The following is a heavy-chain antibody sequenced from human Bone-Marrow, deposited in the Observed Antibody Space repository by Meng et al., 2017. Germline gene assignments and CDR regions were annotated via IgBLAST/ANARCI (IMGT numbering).Heavy chain of an antibody. J-gene: IGHJ6*02. CDR3: ARGRGSGRYYYPSYYYYYGMDV. Sequence: GGSLRLSCAASGFTVSSNYMSWVRQAPGKGLEWVSVIYSGGSTYYADSVKGRFTISRDNSKNTLYLQMNSLRPEDTAVYYCARGRGSGRYYYPSYYYYYGMDVWGQGTTVTVSS. V-gene: IGHV3-66*02. D-gene: IGHD3-10*01. CDR1: GFTVSSNY. CDR2: IYSGGST.